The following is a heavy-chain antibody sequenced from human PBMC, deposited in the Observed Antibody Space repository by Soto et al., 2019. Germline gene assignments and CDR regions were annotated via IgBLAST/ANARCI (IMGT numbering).Heavy chain of an antibody. CDR2: IYYSGST. V-gene: IGHV4-30-4*01. CDR3: ARVGYSSSWYNWFDP. Sequence: SETLSLTCTVSGGSISSGDYYWSWIRQPPGKGLEWIGYIYYSGSTYYNPSLKSRVTISVDTSKNQFSLKLSSVTAADTAVYYCARVGYSSSWYNWFDPWGQGTLVTV. J-gene: IGHJ5*02. CDR1: GGSISSGDYY. D-gene: IGHD6-13*01.